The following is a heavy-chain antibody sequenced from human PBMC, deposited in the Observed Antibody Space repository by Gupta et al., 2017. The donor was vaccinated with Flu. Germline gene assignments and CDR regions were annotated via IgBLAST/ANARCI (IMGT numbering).Heavy chain of an antibody. CDR1: GFPFSSYA. V-gene: IGHV3-23*01. CDR3: AKVRGWDYYYGMDV. CDR2: ISGSGGHT. J-gene: IGHJ6*02. D-gene: IGHD3-10*01. Sequence: EVQLLESGGGLVQPGGSLRLSCAASGFPFSSYAMSWFRQNPGKGLEWVSAISGSGGHTYYADSVKGRFTISRDNSQNTLNLQMNSLRAEDTAVYYCAKVRGWDYYYGMDVWGQGTTVTVSS.